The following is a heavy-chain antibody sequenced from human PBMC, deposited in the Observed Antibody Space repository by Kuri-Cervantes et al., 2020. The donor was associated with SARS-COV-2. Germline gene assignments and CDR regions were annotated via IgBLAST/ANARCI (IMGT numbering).Heavy chain of an antibody. D-gene: IGHD1-26*01. CDR2: IYNGGST. CDR3: AREDRYGGNLNWFDP. Sequence: GGSLRLSCTASGFTVSSNYMSWVRQAPGKGLEWVSVIYNGGSTYYADSVQGRFTISRDNSKNTLYLQMNSLRVEDTAVYYCAREDRYGGNLNWFDPWGQGTLVTVSS. CDR1: GFTVSSNY. J-gene: IGHJ5*02. V-gene: IGHV3-53*01.